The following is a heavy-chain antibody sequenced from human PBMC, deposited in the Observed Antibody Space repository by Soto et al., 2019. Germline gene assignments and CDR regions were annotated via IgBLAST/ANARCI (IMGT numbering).Heavy chain of an antibody. Sequence: QVQLRESGPGLVKPSETLSLTCTVSGDSISSFYWTWIRQPAGKGLEWIGRIYLSGTTNYNPSLKSRVTMSVDTSKNQFSLMLNSVTAADTAVYYCAREGRYMYGGTFDSWGQGTLVTVSS. V-gene: IGHV4-4*07. D-gene: IGHD5-18*01. CDR3: AREGRYMYGGTFDS. CDR1: GDSISSFY. CDR2: IYLSGTT. J-gene: IGHJ4*02.